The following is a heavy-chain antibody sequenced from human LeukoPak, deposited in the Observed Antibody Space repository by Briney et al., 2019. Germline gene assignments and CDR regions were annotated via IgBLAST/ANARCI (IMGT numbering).Heavy chain of an antibody. CDR2: INHSGST. CDR1: GGSFSGYY. Sequence: PSETLSLTCAVYGGSFSGYYWSWIRQPPGKGLEWIGEINHSGSTNYNPSLKSRVTISVDTSKNQFSLKLSSVTAADTAVYYCARDIVATIFNYYYMDVWGKGTTVTVSS. V-gene: IGHV4-34*01. D-gene: IGHD5-12*01. J-gene: IGHJ6*03. CDR3: ARDIVATIFNYYYMDV.